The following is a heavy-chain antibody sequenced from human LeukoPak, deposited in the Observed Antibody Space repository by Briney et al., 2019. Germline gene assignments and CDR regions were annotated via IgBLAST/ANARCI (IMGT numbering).Heavy chain of an antibody. D-gene: IGHD1-26*01. Sequence: SETLSLTCTVSNDSISKYYWSWIRQPPGKGLEWIGYIYYSGSTNCNPSLKSRVTTSVDTSKNQFSLKLTSVTAADTAVYFCARGWEPTGHWYFDLWGRGTLVTVSS. CDR1: NDSISKYY. CDR2: IYYSGST. V-gene: IGHV4-59*01. J-gene: IGHJ2*01. CDR3: ARGWEPTGHWYFDL.